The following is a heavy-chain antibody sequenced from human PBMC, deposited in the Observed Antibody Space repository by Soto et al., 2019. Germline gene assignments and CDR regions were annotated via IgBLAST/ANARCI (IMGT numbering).Heavy chain of an antibody. J-gene: IGHJ5*02. D-gene: IGHD3-3*01. Sequence: QVQLVQSGAEVKKPGSSVKVSCKASGGTFSSYAISWVRQAPGQGLEWVGGILPIFGTANYAQKFQGRVTITADKSTSTAYMELSSLRSEDTAVYYCARSEGDFWSGHGGFDPWGQGTLVTVSS. CDR1: GGTFSSYA. CDR2: ILPIFGTA. V-gene: IGHV1-69*06. CDR3: ARSEGDFWSGHGGFDP.